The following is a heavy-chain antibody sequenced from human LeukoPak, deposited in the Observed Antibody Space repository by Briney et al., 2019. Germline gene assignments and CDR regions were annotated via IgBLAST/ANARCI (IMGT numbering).Heavy chain of an antibody. J-gene: IGHJ4*02. CDR2: IKTKIDGGTT. Sequence: PGGSLRLSCAGSGFVFRNAYMGWVRQAPGKGLECVGHIKTKIDGGTTDYAAPVKGRFTISRDDSKNTVFLQMSESKSEDTALYFCTSTHYDISTGYYHPPDYWGQGTLVTVSS. D-gene: IGHD3-9*01. V-gene: IGHV3-15*01. CDR1: GFVFRNAY. CDR3: TSTHYDISTGYYHPPDY.